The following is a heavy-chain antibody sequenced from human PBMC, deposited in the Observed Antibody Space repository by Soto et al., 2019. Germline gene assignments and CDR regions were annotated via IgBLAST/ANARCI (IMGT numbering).Heavy chain of an antibody. Sequence: GASVKVSCKASGGTFSSYAISWVRQAPGQGLEWMGGIIPIFGTANYAQKFQGRVTITADESTSTAYMELSSLRSEDTAVYYCAIDHEGSGSGTSRGGVSFDIWGQGTMVTVSS. CDR3: AIDHEGSGSGTSRGGVSFDI. CDR2: IIPIFGTA. V-gene: IGHV1-69*13. D-gene: IGHD3-10*01. J-gene: IGHJ3*02. CDR1: GGTFSSYA.